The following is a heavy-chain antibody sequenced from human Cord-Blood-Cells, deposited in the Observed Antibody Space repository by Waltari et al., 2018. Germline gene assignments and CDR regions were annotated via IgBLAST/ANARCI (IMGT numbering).Heavy chain of an antibody. J-gene: IGHJ5*02. CDR1: GGSFSGYY. CDR2: INHRGST. Sequence: QVQLQQWGAGLLKPSETLSLTCAVYGGSFSGYYWSWIRKPQGKGLEGIGEINHRGSTNYNPSLKSRVTISVDTSKNQFSLKLSSVTAADTAVYYCARGPIFGVVINWFDPWGQGTLVTVSS. V-gene: IGHV4-34*01. CDR3: ARGPIFGVVINWFDP. D-gene: IGHD3-3*01.